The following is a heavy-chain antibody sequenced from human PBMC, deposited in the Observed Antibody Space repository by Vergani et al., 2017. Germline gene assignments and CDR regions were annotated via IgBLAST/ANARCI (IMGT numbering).Heavy chain of an antibody. J-gene: IGHJ4*02. V-gene: IGHV3-11*04. D-gene: IGHD3-9*01. CDR3: ARAEVIYAILTGYYIGPPGY. CDR1: GFTFSDYY. Sequence: QVQLVESGGGLVKPGGSLRLSCAASGFTFSDYYMSWIRQAPGKGLEWVSYISSSGSTIYYADSVKGRFTISRDNAKNSLYLQMNSLRAEDTAVYYCARAEVIYAILTGYYIGPPGYWGQGTLVTVSS. CDR2: ISSSGSTI.